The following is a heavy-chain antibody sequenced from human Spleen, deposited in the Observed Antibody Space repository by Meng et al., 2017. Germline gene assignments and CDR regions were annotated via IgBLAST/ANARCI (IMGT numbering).Heavy chain of an antibody. CDR3: AKYSYGLGDYFDY. J-gene: IGHJ4*02. CDR2: MKQDGSEK. D-gene: IGHD3-10*01. CDR1: GYSFTSYW. Sequence: GESLKISCKGSGYSFTSYWIGWVRQAPGKGLEWVANMKQDGSEKYYVDSVKGRFTISRHNSKNTLYLQVNSLRAEDTALYYCAKYSYGLGDYFDYWGQGALVTVSS. V-gene: IGHV3-7*03.